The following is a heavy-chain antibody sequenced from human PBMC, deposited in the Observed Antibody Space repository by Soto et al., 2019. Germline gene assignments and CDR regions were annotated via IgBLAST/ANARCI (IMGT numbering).Heavy chain of an antibody. CDR3: ARRQSSPWFDP. CDR2: IYYSGST. CDR1: GGSISSSSYY. J-gene: IGHJ5*02. V-gene: IGHV4-39*01. Sequence: QLQLQESGPGLVKPSETLSLTCTASGGSISSSSYYWGWIRQPPGKGLEWIGNIYYSGSTYYNPSLKSRVTISVDTSKNQFSLKLSSVTAADTAVYYCARRQSSPWFDPWGQGTLVTVSS. D-gene: IGHD2-15*01.